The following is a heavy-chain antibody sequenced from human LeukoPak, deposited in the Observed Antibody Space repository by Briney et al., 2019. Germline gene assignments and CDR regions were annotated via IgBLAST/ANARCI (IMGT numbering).Heavy chain of an antibody. CDR3: VRGGPRAVAGTVRPMSY. CDR2: IYSGGST. D-gene: IGHD6-19*01. V-gene: IGHV3-53*04. CDR1: GFTVSSNY. J-gene: IGHJ4*02. Sequence: PGGSLRLSCAASGFTVSSNYMSWVRQAPGKGLEWVSVIYSGGSTYYADSVKGRFTISRHNSKNTLYLQMNSLRAEDTAVYYCVRGGPRAVAGTVRPMSYWGQGTLVTVSS.